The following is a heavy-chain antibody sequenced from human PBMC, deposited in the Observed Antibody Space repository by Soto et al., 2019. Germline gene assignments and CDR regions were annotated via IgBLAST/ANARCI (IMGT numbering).Heavy chain of an antibody. D-gene: IGHD4-17*01. CDR2: IDHRETT. CDR3: ARYRDYGDYGYFDS. V-gene: IGHV4-61*01. Sequence: QVQLRESGPGLVKPSETLSLTCTVSGSSVSGGIYYWTWIRQPPGKGLEWIGYIDHRETTKYNAPLRSRVTIAVDTSKNQFSLRLTSVTAADTAVYYCARYRDYGDYGYFDSWGQGTLVTVSS. J-gene: IGHJ4*02. CDR1: GSSVSGGIYY.